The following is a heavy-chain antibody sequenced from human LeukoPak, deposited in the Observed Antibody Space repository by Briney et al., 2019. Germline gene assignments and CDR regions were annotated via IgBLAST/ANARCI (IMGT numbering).Heavy chain of an antibody. CDR1: GFTFSTYW. V-gene: IGHV3-7*01. J-gene: IGHJ4*02. Sequence: SGGSLRLSCAVSGFTFSTYWMTWYRQAPGKGLEWVGNINQDASEINYVDSVRGRFTISRDNAKNSLHLQMNSLRAEDTAVYYCATDRDNSDWQKRFDSWGQGTLVTVSS. CDR2: INQDASEI. D-gene: IGHD2-21*02. CDR3: ATDRDNSDWQKRFDS.